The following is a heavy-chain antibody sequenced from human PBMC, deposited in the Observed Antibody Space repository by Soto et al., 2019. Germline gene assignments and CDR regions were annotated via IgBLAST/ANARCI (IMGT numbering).Heavy chain of an antibody. CDR1: GASISGSYYY. J-gene: IGHJ6*02. V-gene: IGHV3-48*02. CDR3: VRGRSDSRMDV. Sequence: PSETLSLTCAVSGASISGSYYYWAWLRHSPRKGLEWVSYISSIRSTIYYADSVKGRFTISRDDDKNSLYLQMNSLRDDDTAEYYCVRGRSDSRMDVWGQGPPVTVSS. CDR2: ISSIRSTI. D-gene: IGHD2-15*01.